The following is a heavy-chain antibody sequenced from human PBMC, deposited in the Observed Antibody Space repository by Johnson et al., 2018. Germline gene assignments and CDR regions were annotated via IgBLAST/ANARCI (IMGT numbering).Heavy chain of an antibody. J-gene: IGHJ4*02. CDR2: IKGKTESGTT. CDR3: TTAHYYYRSGFYY. D-gene: IGHD3-22*01. Sequence: VRLGECGGRLVKPGGSLRLCCAASGFTFSKARMNWVRQAPGKGLGWVGHIKGKTESGTTDYAAPVRCRFMISSDDSKDTLYLQKNSLKREDTAVYYCTTAHYYYRSGFYYWGQGTLVTVSS. CDR1: GFTFSKAR. V-gene: IGHV3-15*07.